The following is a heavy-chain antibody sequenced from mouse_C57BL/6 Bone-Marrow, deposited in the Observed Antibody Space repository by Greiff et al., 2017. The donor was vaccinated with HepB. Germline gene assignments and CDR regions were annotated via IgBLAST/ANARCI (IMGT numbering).Heavy chain of an antibody. V-gene: IGHV1-18*01. CDR2: INPNNGGT. D-gene: IGHD2-4*01. CDR3: ARKDYDIYWYFDV. Sequence: EVQLQQSGPELVKPGASVKISCKASGYTFTDYNMDWVKQSHGKSLEWIGDINPNNGGTIYNQKFKGKATLTVDKSSSTAYMELRSLTYEDTAVYNCARKDYDIYWYFDVWGTGTTVTVSS. CDR1: GYTFTDYN. J-gene: IGHJ1*03.